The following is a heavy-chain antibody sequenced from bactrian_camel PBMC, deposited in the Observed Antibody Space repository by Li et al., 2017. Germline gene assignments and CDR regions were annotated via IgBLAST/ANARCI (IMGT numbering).Heavy chain of an antibody. J-gene: IGHJ4*01. V-gene: IGHV3S40*01. CDR1: GFTFSGSG. CDR2: VNSGYRS. Sequence: VQLVESGGGLVQPGGSLRLSCAASGFTFSGSGMSWVRQAPGKGLEWIAHVNSGYRSFYATSVKGRFTISRDNAKNTVYLQLNSLKTEDMAMYYCGKEEQPGGLGYIDVWGQGTQVTV. CDR3: GKEEQPGGLGYIDV. D-gene: IGHD5*01.